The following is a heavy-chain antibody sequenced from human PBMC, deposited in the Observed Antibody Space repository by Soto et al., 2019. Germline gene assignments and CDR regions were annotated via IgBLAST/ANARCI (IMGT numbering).Heavy chain of an antibody. J-gene: IGHJ4*02. CDR2: ISWDGGST. V-gene: IGHV3-43*01. D-gene: IGHD6-13*01. CDR3: AKDANPYSSSWNFDY. Sequence: PLRLSCTASKFTFDDYTMHWVLKNPFKCLELVSLISWDGGSTYYADSVKGRFTISRDNSKNSLYLQMNSLRTEDTALYYCAKDANPYSSSWNFDYWGQGTLVTVSS. CDR1: KFTFDDYT.